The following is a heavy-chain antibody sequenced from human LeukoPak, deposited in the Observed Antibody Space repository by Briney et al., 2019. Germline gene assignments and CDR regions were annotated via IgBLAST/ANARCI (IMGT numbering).Heavy chain of an antibody. CDR2: INPSGGST. J-gene: IGHJ4*02. V-gene: IGHV1-46*01. Sequence: ASVKVSCKASGYTFTGYYMHWVRQAPGQGLEWMGIINPSGGSTSYAQKFQGRVTMTRDMSTSTVYMELSSLRSEGTAVYYCARDRVMQLWLPHYFDYWGQGTLVTVSS. CDR3: ARDRVMQLWLPHYFDY. D-gene: IGHD5-18*01. CDR1: GYTFTGYY.